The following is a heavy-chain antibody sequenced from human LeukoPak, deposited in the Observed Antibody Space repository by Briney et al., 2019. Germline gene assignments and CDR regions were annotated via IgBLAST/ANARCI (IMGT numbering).Heavy chain of an antibody. CDR1: GGFISSSSYY. CDR2: IYYSGST. Sequence: SETLSLTCTVSGGFISSSSYYWGWIRQPPGKGLEWIGSIYYSGSTYYNPSLKSRVTISVDTSKNQFSLKLSSVTAADTAVYYCATWGSGYYYGSGREDWGQGTLVTVSS. CDR3: ATWGSGYYYGSGRED. D-gene: IGHD3-10*01. J-gene: IGHJ4*02. V-gene: IGHV4-39*01.